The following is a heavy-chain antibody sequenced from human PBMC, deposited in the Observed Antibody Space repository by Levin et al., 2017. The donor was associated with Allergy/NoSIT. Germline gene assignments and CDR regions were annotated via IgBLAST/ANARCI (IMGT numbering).Heavy chain of an antibody. CDR3: VRLHPEDNQL. CDR2: INPHSGAT. Sequence: VASVKVSCKASGYTFSGQYIHWVRQAPGQGLEWMGRINPHSGATDYAPKLQGRVTMTGDASISTAYMELTRLTSTDTAVYFCVRLHPEDNQLWGQGTQVAVSS. D-gene: IGHD1-14*01. J-gene: IGHJ1*01. CDR1: GYTFSGQY. V-gene: IGHV1-2*06.